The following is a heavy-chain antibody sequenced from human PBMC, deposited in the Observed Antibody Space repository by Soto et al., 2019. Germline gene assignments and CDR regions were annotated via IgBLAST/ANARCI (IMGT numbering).Heavy chain of an antibody. J-gene: IGHJ6*02. Sequence: PGGSLRLSCAASGFTFSSYAMSWVRQAPGKGLEWVSAISGSGGSTYYADSVKGRFTISRDNSKNTLYLQMNSLRAEDTAVYYCAKGVETYYDILTGPLYYYYGMDVWGQGTTVTVSS. V-gene: IGHV3-23*01. CDR2: ISGSGGST. CDR1: GFTFSSYA. CDR3: AKGVETYYDILTGPLYYYYGMDV. D-gene: IGHD3-9*01.